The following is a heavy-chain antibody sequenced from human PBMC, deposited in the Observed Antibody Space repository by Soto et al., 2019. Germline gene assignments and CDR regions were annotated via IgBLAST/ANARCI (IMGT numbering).Heavy chain of an antibody. J-gene: IGHJ4*02. D-gene: IGHD3-22*01. CDR3: ARERYYDSSGYDY. CDR1: GGSFSGYY. CDR2: INHSGST. V-gene: IGHV4-34*01. Sequence: ASETLSLTCAVYGGSFSGYYWSWIRPPPWKGLEWIGEINHSGSTNYNPSLKSRVTISVDTSKNQFSLKLSSVTAADTAVYYCARERYYDSSGYDYWGQGTLVTVSS.